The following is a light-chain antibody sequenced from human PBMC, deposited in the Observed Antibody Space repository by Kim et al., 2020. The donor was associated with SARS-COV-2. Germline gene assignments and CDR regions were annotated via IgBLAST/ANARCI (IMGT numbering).Light chain of an antibody. CDR2: GAF. CDR1: QSVSSY. Sequence: SPGERATLSCRASQSVSSYLAWYQQKPGQAPRLVIYGAFIRATGIPARFSGSGSGTEFTLTISGLQSEDFAVYYCQQYSNWPSLTFGGGTKVDIK. V-gene: IGKV3-15*01. J-gene: IGKJ4*01. CDR3: QQYSNWPSLT.